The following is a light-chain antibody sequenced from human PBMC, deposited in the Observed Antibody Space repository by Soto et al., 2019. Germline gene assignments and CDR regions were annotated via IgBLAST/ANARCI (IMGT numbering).Light chain of an antibody. Sequence: EIVLTQSPGTLSLSQGESATLACRASQSVSSRYVAWYQQKPGQAPRLSIYGASSRATGIPDMCSGRGSGTDFTLTISRLEPEDFAVYYCQQYGSSPRTVGQGTKVDI. J-gene: IGKJ1*01. CDR2: GAS. V-gene: IGKV3-20*01. CDR1: QSVSSRY. CDR3: QQYGSSPRT.